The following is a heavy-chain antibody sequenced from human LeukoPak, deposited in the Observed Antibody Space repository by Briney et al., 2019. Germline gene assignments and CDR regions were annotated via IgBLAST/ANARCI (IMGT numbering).Heavy chain of an antibody. D-gene: IGHD1-26*01. CDR2: SNPNIGGT. J-gene: IGHJ4*02. V-gene: IGHV1-2*06. CDR3: ARDHEAGGWACGTY. Sequence: ASVRVSCKASGYTFTAYYRHGVGQAPGQGREGMGRSNPNIGGTNYVQKFQGRVTVNRDRSINTAYMQLSGLTSDDTAVYYCARDHEAGGWACGTYGGQGTLVTVS. CDR1: GYTFTAYY.